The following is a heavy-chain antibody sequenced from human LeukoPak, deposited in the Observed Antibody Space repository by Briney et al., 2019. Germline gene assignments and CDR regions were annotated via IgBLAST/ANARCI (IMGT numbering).Heavy chain of an antibody. CDR3: ASRAI. V-gene: IGHV3-48*02. CDR2: ITGNSATL. CDR1: GFTFSTYV. Sequence: PGGPLRLSCAASGFTFSTYVMNWGRQAPGKGLEWMSYITGNSATLDYADSVRGRFTISRDNPKNSVYLEMNSLREEDTAVYYCASRAIWGKGSTVIVSS. J-gene: IGHJ6*04.